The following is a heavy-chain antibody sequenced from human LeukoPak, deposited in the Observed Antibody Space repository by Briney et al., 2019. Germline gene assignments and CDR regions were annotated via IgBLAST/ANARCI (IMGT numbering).Heavy chain of an antibody. CDR2: INAGNGNT. J-gene: IGHJ4*02. Sequence: ASVKVSCKASGYTFTSYAMHWVRQAPGQRLEWMGWINAGNGNTKYSQKFQGRVTITRDTSASTAYMELSGLRSEDTAVYYCARGVYYYDSSGYYYWGQGTLVTVSS. CDR3: ARGVYYYDSSGYYY. V-gene: IGHV1-3*01. D-gene: IGHD3-22*01. CDR1: GYTFTSYA.